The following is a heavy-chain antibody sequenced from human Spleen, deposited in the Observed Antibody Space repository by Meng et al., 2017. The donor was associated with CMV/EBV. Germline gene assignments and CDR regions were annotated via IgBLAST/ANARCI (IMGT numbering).Heavy chain of an antibody. CDR1: GFPFSDYI. CDR2: ISSTSTFI. CDR3: ARDSLELENGWFDP. D-gene: IGHD1-1*01. J-gene: IGHJ5*02. V-gene: IGHV3-21*01. Sequence: EASGFPFSDYIMNWFRQAPGKGLQWVSSISSTSTFIYYADSVKGRFTISRDNAKSSLYLQMASLRVEDTAVYYCARDSLELENGWFDPWGQGTLVTVPQ.